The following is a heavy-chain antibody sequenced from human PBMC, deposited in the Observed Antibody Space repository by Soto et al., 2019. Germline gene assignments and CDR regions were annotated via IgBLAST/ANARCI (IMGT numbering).Heavy chain of an antibody. J-gene: IGHJ4*02. CDR2: TRNKANSYTT. D-gene: IGHD3-10*01. V-gene: IGHV3-72*01. CDR3: VRVRGGGTYHFDY. Sequence: EVQLVESGGGLVQPGGSLRLSCAASGFTFSDHYIDWVRQAPGKGLEWVGRTRNKANSYTTEYAASVKGRFTISRDDSKNSLYLQMNSLKTDDTAVYYCVRVRGGGTYHFDYWGQGTLATVSS. CDR1: GFTFSDHY.